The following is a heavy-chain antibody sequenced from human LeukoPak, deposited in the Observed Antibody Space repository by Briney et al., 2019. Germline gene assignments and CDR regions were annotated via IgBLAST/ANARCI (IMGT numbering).Heavy chain of an antibody. CDR3: ARESQSAYYFDSSGYEDAFDI. D-gene: IGHD3-22*01. CDR2: ISSSSSTI. CDR1: GFTFSSYS. V-gene: IGHV3-48*04. J-gene: IGHJ3*02. Sequence: GGSLRLSCAASGFTFSSYSMNWVRQAPGKGLEWVSYISSSSSTIYYADSVRGRFTIFRDNAKNSLYLQMNSLRAEDTAVYYCARESQSAYYFDSSGYEDAFDIWGQGTMVTVSS.